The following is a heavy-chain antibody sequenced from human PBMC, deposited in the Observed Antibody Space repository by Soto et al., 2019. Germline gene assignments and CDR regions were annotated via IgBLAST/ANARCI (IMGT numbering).Heavy chain of an antibody. CDR3: ARRHCSGGSCYYYYGIDV. D-gene: IGHD2-15*01. CDR2: IYPGDSDT. CDR1: GYSFTSYW. V-gene: IGHV5-51*01. Sequence: GESLKISCKGSGYSFTSYWIGWVRQMPGKGLEWMGIIYPGDSDTRYSPSFQGQVTISADKSISTAYLQWSSLKASDTAMYYCARRHCSGGSCYYYYGIDVWGQGTTVTVS. J-gene: IGHJ6*02.